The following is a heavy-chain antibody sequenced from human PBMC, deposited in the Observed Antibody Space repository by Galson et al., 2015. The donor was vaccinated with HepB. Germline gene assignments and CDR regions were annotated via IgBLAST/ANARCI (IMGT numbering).Heavy chain of an antibody. CDR3: AKDDGVKTVADDSHYLDF. Sequence: SLRLSCAASGFTFSSYSMNWVRQAPGKGLEWVSYISSSSSTIYYADSVKGRFTISKDNSKNTMYLQMNSLRAEDSAIYYCAKDDGVKTVADDSHYLDFWGQGTLVTVSS. V-gene: IGHV3-48*01. CDR1: GFTFSSYS. J-gene: IGHJ4*02. CDR2: ISSSSSTI. D-gene: IGHD4-23*01.